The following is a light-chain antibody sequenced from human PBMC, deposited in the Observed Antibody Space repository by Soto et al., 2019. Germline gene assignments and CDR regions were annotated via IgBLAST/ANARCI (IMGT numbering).Light chain of an antibody. Sequence: EVVMTQSPATLSVSPGERATLSCRASQSVTSNYLAWYQQKPGQAPRLLIYGISTRATGVPDRFSGSGSGTDFTLTISRLEPEDFAVYYYQQYTDLPLTFGQGTKMDIK. V-gene: IGKV3-20*01. CDR2: GIS. J-gene: IGKJ1*01. CDR3: QQYTDLPLT. CDR1: QSVTSNY.